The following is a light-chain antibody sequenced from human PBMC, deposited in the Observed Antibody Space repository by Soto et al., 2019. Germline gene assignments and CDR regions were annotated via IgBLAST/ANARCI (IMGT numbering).Light chain of an antibody. V-gene: IGLV1-44*01. CDR3: AAWDDSLSGWV. J-gene: IGLJ3*02. Sequence: QSVLTQPPSASGTPGQRVSISCSGSSTNIGRNSISWYQNLPGTAPKLLIYTNNQRPSGVPARFSGSKSGTSASLAISGLQSEDEADYYCAAWDDSLSGWVLGGGTKLTVL. CDR1: STNIGRNS. CDR2: TNN.